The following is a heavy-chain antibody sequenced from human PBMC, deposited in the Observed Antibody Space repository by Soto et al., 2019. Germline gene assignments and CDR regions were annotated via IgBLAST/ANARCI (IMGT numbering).Heavy chain of an antibody. Sequence: QVQLVQSGAEVKKPGSSVKVSCKASGGTFSRYGISWVRQAPGQGLEWMGGIIPIFGTANYAQKFQGRVTITADESTRTAYMELSSLRSEDTAVYYCAGGGEVSYYYGMDVWGQGTTVTVSS. D-gene: IGHD3-16*01. CDR1: GGTFSRYG. V-gene: IGHV1-69*12. CDR3: AGGGEVSYYYGMDV. J-gene: IGHJ6*02. CDR2: IIPIFGTA.